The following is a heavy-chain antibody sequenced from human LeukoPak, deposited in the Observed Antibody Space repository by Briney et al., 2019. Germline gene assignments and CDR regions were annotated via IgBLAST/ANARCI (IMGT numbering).Heavy chain of an antibody. V-gene: IGHV3-7*01. CDR1: ALTLSDYW. Sequence: PGGSLRLSCAASALTLSDYWMSWVRQAPGKGLAWVANIKQDGSQVQYVDSVTGRFTISRDNAKNSLSLQMNSLRAEDTAVYYCARWATSFDLWGQGSLVTVSS. J-gene: IGHJ4*02. CDR2: IKQDGSQV. CDR3: ARWATSFDL. D-gene: IGHD3-3*01.